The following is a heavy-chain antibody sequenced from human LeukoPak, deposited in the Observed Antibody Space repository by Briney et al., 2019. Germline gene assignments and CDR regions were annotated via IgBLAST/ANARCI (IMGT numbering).Heavy chain of an antibody. J-gene: IGHJ5*02. V-gene: IGHV3-23*01. CDR2: MCGTAGCT. CDR3: ARDRPNYHEANGHYYNRDGDH. Sequence: GGSLRLSXAASGFTFSSYAMSWVRQAPGKGLQWVASMCGTAGCTFYTDSVKGRFTISRDNSKDTLYLQMNDLRADDTAIYYCARDRPNYHEANGHYYNRDGDHWGQGALVTVSS. CDR1: GFTFSSYA. D-gene: IGHD1-14*01.